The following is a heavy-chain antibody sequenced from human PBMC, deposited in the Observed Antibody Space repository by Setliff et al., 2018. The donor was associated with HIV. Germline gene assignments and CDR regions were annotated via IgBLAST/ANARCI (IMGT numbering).Heavy chain of an antibody. CDR2: IVLMSGTA. D-gene: IGHD5-12*01. CDR3: ASVPMEYSGYNSDSGSYYYHYGLDV. Sequence: SVKVSCKASGDTFSNYVISWVRQAPGQGLEWMGGIVLMSGTADYAQKFQGRLTITTDESTNTAYMELGSLRSEDTAVYYCASVPMEYSGYNSDSGSYYYHYGLDVWGQGTTVTVSS. J-gene: IGHJ6*02. V-gene: IGHV1-69*05. CDR1: GDTFSNYV.